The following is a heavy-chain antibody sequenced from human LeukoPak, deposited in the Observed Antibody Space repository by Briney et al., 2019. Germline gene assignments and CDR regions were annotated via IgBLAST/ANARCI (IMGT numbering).Heavy chain of an antibody. CDR3: ARDTRSGSYSQYFDY. CDR1: GGSISSGYY. V-gene: IGHV4-38-2*02. J-gene: IGHJ4*02. CDR2: IYHSGST. D-gene: IGHD3-10*01. Sequence: PSETLSLTCTVSGGSISSGYYWGWIRQPPGKGLEWIGSIYHSGSTYYNPSLKSRVTISVDTSKNQFSLKLSSVTAADMAVYYCARDTRSGSYSQYFDYWGQGTLVTVSS.